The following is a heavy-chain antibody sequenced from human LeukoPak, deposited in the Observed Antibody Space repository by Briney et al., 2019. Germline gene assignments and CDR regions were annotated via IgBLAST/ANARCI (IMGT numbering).Heavy chain of an antibody. J-gene: IGHJ4*02. Sequence: PSETLSLTCAVSGGSISSGGYSWSWIRQPPGKGLEWIVYIYHSGSTYYNPSLKSRVTISVDRSKNQFSLKLSSVTAADTAVYYCASHYDIGTWAWPFEYWGQGTLVTVSS. V-gene: IGHV4-30-2*01. D-gene: IGHD3-9*01. CDR3: ASHYDIGTWAWPFEY. CDR1: GGSISSGGYS. CDR2: IYHSGST.